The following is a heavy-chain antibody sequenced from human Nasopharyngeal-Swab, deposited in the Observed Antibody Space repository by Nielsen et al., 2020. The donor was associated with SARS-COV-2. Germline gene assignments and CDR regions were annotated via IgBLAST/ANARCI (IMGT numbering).Heavy chain of an antibody. CDR3: AKEPGVLWFGELFSYGMDV. D-gene: IGHD3-10*01. CDR1: GFTFSSYG. Sequence: GESLKISCAASGFTFSSYGMHWVRQAPGKGLEWVAVISYDGSNKYYADSVKGRFTISRDNSKNTLYLQMNSLRAEGTAVYYCAKEPGVLWFGELFSYGMDVWGQGTTVTVSS. J-gene: IGHJ6*02. V-gene: IGHV3-30*18. CDR2: ISYDGSNK.